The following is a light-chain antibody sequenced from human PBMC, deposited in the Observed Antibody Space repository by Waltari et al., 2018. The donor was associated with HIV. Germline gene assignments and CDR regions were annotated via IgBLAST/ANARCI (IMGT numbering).Light chain of an antibody. CDR1: RGSIASND. CDR3: QSFDTNNHWV. J-gene: IGLJ3*02. CDR2: EDY. V-gene: IGLV6-57*03. Sequence: NFMLTQPHSVSESPEKTVTIPCTRTRGSIASNDVQWVQQRPGKAPTTILYEDYQRPSGVPDRFSGTLDESSNSASLTISGVKTEDEADYYCQSFDTNNHWVFGGGTRLTVL.